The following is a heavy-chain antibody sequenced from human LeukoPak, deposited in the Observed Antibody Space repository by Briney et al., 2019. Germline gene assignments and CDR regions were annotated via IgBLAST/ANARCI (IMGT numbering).Heavy chain of an antibody. CDR1: GFTFSNYA. Sequence: GGSLRLSCAASGFTFSNYAMNWVRQAPGKGLEWVSVISGNGLSTNYADSAKGRFTISRDNSKNVVYLQMNTLAAEDTAVYYCAKDLPTGPLTMWGYFDYWGQGTLVTVSS. CDR3: AKDLPTGPLTMWGYFDY. D-gene: IGHD4/OR15-4a*01. CDR2: ISGNGLST. V-gene: IGHV3-23*01. J-gene: IGHJ4*02.